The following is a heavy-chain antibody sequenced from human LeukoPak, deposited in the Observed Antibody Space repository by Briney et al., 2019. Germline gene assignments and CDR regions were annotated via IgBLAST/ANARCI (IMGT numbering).Heavy chain of an antibody. D-gene: IGHD3-3*01. V-gene: IGHV3-21*01. CDR2: ISSSSSYI. J-gene: IGHJ6*02. CDR1: GFTFSSYS. Sequence: GGSLRLSCAASGFTFSSYSMNWVRQAPGKGLEWVSSISSSSSYIYYADSVKGRFTISRDNAKNSLYLQMNSLRAEDTAVYYCARDSYYDIWSGYYTDLYGMDVWGQGTTVTVSS. CDR3: ARDSYYDIWSGYYTDLYGMDV.